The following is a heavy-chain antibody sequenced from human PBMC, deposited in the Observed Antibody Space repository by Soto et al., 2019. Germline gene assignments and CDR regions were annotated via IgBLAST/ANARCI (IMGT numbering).Heavy chain of an antibody. D-gene: IGHD2-2*02. Sequence: PGVTLRLPCSASGFTFSSYSINWVRQAPGLGLERVSYISSSSSTIYYADSVKGRFTISRDNAKNSLYLQMNSLRDEDTAVYYCARDNCSSTSCYMRGELGMDVWGQGTTVTVSS. CDR2: ISSSSSTI. CDR1: GFTFSSYS. V-gene: IGHV3-48*02. CDR3: ARDNCSSTSCYMRGELGMDV. J-gene: IGHJ6*02.